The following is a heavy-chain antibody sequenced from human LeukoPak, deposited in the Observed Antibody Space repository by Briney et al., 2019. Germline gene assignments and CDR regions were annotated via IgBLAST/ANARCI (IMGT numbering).Heavy chain of an antibody. CDR3: ARLRDFWSGYDAFDI. D-gene: IGHD3-3*01. CDR2: IYPGDSDT. Sequence: KPGESLKISCKGSGYSFTSYWIGWVRQMPGKGLEWMGIIYPGDSDTRYSPSFQGQVTISADKSISTAYLQWSSLKASDTATYYCARLRDFWSGYDAFDIWGQGTMVTVSS. CDR1: GYSFTSYW. J-gene: IGHJ3*02. V-gene: IGHV5-51*01.